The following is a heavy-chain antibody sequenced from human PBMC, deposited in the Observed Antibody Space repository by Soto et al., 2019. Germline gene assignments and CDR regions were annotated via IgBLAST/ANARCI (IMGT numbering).Heavy chain of an antibody. J-gene: IGHJ4*02. D-gene: IGHD3-22*01. CDR3: VRRGNYYDSSGYLDY. V-gene: IGHV4-39*01. Sequence: SETLSLTCTVSGGSISSSSYYWGWIRQPPGKGLEWIGSIYYSGSTYYNPSLKSRVTISVDTSKNQFSLKLSSVTAADTAVYYCVRRGNYYDSSGYLDYWGQGTLVTVSS. CDR2: IYYSGST. CDR1: GGSISSSSYY.